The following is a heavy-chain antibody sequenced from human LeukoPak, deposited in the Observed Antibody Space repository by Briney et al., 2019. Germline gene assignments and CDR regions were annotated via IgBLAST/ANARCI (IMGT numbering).Heavy chain of an antibody. J-gene: IGHJ4*02. CDR1: GFTFSSYW. V-gene: IGHV3-7*01. Sequence: PGGSLRLSCTASGFTFSSYWMSWVRQAPGKGLEWVANIKQDGTELYYVDSVKGRFTVSRDNAKNSLYLQMNSLRAEDTAVYYCNIILGSGSSFDYWGQGTLVTVSS. CDR2: IKQDGTEL. CDR3: NIILGSGSSFDY. D-gene: IGHD3-10*01.